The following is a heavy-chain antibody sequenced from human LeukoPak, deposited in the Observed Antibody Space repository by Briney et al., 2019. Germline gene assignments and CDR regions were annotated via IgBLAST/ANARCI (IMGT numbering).Heavy chain of an antibody. CDR2: IYPGNSYT. D-gene: IGHD6-19*01. Sequence: PGASLQISCKGSGSSFTSYWIGWVRQMPGKGLEWMGIIYPGNSYTRYSPSFQGQVTISADKSITTAYLQWSSLKASDTALYYCAMAPDVAVAGASDYGGQGTLVTVSS. J-gene: IGHJ4*02. CDR3: AMAPDVAVAGASDY. V-gene: IGHV5-51*01. CDR1: GSSFTSYW.